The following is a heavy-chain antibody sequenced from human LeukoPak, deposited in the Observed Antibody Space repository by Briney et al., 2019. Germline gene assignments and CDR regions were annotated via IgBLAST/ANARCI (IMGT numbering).Heavy chain of an antibody. D-gene: IGHD6-19*01. CDR1: GFTFDDYV. CDR3: AKDDRAVAGTGYFDY. Sequence: PGGSLRLSCAASGFTFDDYVMHWVRQAPGKGLEWVSVISWDGGYTYYADSVKGRFTISRDNSKNSLYLQMNSLRTEDTALYYCAKDDRAVAGTGYFDYWGQGTLVTVSS. J-gene: IGHJ4*02. CDR2: ISWDGGYT. V-gene: IGHV3-43D*03.